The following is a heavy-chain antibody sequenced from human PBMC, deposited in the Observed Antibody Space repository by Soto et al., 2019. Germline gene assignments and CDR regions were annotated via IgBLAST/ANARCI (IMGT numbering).Heavy chain of an antibody. D-gene: IGHD5-18*01. V-gene: IGHV3-7*01. CDR3: ARYSYGHSYFDY. Sequence: PGGSLRLSCIASGVTFRIYWMAWVRQAPGKGLEWVANIKEDGSEKKYVDSVKGRFTISRDNAKNSLYLQINSLRAEDTAVYYCARYSYGHSYFDYWGQGTLVTVSS. CDR2: IKEDGSEK. CDR1: GVTFRIYW. J-gene: IGHJ4*02.